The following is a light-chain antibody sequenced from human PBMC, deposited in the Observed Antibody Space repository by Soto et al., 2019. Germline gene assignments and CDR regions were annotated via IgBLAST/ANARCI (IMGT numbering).Light chain of an antibody. Sequence: QSVLTQPASVSGSPGQSITISCTGASSDVGDYSYVSWYQHHPGQAPELLIYEVSNRPSGVSHRFSGSKSGNTASLTISGLQDEDEADYYCCSFTSISTGVLFGGGTQLTVL. CDR1: SSDVGDYSY. CDR2: EVS. V-gene: IGLV2-14*01. J-gene: IGLJ2*01. CDR3: CSFTSISTGVL.